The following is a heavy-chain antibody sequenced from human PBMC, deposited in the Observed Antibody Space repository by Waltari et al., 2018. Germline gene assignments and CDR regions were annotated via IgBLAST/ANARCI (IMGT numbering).Heavy chain of an antibody. CDR2: MYHSVST. D-gene: IGHD2-2*01. CDR1: GYSISSGYY. CDR3: AGDRDIVVVPDAFDI. V-gene: IGHV4-38-2*02. Sequence: QVQLQESGPGLVKPSETLSLTCAVSGYSISSGYYLGWIRQPPVKVLAGIGSMYHSVSTYYSTSLKSRVTISGDTTKNQFSLKLSSVTAADTAVYYCAGDRDIVVVPDAFDIWGQGTMVTVSS. J-gene: IGHJ3*02.